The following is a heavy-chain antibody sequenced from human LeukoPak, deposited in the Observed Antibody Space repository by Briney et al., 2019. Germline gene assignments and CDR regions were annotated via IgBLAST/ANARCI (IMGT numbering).Heavy chain of an antibody. Sequence: PGGSLRLSCAASGFTFSNAWMSWVRQAPGKGLEWVSGISPNGVITYYADSVKGRFTISRDNSKGTVSLQMNSLRPEDTAVYYCAKDDAWLQYGDWGRGTLVTVSS. D-gene: IGHD5-24*01. J-gene: IGHJ4*02. CDR2: ISPNGVIT. V-gene: IGHV3-23*01. CDR1: GFTFSNAW. CDR3: AKDDAWLQYGD.